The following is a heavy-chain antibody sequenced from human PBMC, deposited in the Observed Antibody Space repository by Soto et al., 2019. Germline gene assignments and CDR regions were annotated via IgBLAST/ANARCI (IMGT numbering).Heavy chain of an antibody. J-gene: IGHJ4*02. CDR2: TYYRSKWYN. Sequence: SQTLSLTCAISGDSVSSNSAAWNWIRQSRSRGLEWLGRTYYRSKWYNDYAVSVKSRITINPDTSKNQFSLQLNSVTPEDTAVYYCARGGIAVAGRGSTFDYWGQGTLVTVSS. V-gene: IGHV6-1*01. CDR3: ARGGIAVAGRGSTFDY. D-gene: IGHD6-19*01. CDR1: GDSVSSNSAA.